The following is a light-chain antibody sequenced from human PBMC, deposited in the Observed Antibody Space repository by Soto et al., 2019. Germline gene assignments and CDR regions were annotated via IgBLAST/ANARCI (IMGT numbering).Light chain of an antibody. CDR3: SSHTISSALHV. J-gene: IGLJ1*01. V-gene: IGLV2-14*01. CDR1: ISDFVVYNY. CDR2: GVS. Sequence: QSALTQPASVSGSPGQSSTISCTGTISDFVVYNYVSWYQQHPGKAPKLMIYGVSNRPSGVSNRFSGSKSGNTASLTISGPQADDEADYYCSSHTISSALHVFGTGPKVTV.